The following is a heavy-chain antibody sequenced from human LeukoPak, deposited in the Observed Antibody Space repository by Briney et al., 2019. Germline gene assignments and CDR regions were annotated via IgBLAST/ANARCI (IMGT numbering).Heavy chain of an antibody. Sequence: PGRSLRLSCAASGFTFSHVAMHWVRQSPGKGPEWVAVISYDGKNANYADSVEGRFTVSRDNSKNTLYLQQNSLRAEDTAIYYCAREYCTTANCYRLDSWGQGTLVTVSS. CDR2: ISYDGKNA. V-gene: IGHV3-30*04. J-gene: IGHJ4*02. CDR3: AREYCTTANCYRLDS. CDR1: GFTFSHVA. D-gene: IGHD2-2*02.